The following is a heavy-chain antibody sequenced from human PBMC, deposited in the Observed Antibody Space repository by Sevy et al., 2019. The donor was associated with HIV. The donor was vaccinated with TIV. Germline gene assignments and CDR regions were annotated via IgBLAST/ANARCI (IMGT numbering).Heavy chain of an antibody. CDR3: ARAPPVVVVPGAPSWFDP. CDR2: INHSGST. Sequence: SETLPLTCAVYGGSFSGYYWNWIRQTPGKGLEWIGEINHSGSTNYNPSLKSRVTISVDTSKNQFSLRLNSVTAADTAVYYCARAPPVVVVPGAPSWFDPWGQGTLVTVSS. D-gene: IGHD2-2*01. J-gene: IGHJ5*02. V-gene: IGHV4-34*01. CDR1: GGSFSGYY.